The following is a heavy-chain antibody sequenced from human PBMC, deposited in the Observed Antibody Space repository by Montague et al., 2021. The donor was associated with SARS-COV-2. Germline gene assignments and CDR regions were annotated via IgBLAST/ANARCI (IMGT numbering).Heavy chain of an antibody. D-gene: IGHD7-27*01. V-gene: IGHV4-34*01. Sequence: SETLSLTCAVSGGSFSPYYWTWVRQPPGKGLEWIGEISQGGNTKYNPSLQSRVSISLDTSRNQLSLKLSSVTAADTAIYYCVRLGGGIVPSPLLGLGPYYSFYDMDVWGKGTAVTISS. CDR3: VRLGGGIVPSPLLGLGPYYSFYDMDV. CDR2: ISQGGNT. CDR1: GGSFSPYY. J-gene: IGHJ6*03.